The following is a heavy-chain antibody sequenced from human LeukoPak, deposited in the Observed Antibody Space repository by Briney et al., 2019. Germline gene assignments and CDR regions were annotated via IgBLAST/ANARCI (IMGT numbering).Heavy chain of an antibody. CDR2: IYPGDSDT. J-gene: IGHJ2*01. Sequence: GEFLRISCKGSGYSFSTYWIGWVRQMPGKGLEWMGIIYPGDSDTRYSPSFQGQVTISADKSINTAYLQWSNLKASDTAMYFCARDAIVGATQGYFDLWGRGTLVTVSS. V-gene: IGHV5-51*01. CDR1: GYSFSTYW. D-gene: IGHD1-26*01. CDR3: ARDAIVGATQGYFDL.